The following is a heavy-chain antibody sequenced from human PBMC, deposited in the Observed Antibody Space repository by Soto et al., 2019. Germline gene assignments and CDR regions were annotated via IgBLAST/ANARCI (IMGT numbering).Heavy chain of an antibody. CDR1: GYSFTSYW. V-gene: IGHV5-51*01. CDR3: ARPLVVTAGPNAFDI. D-gene: IGHD2-21*02. Sequence: LGESLKISCKGSGYSFTSYWIGWVRQMPGKGLEWTGIIYPGDSDTRYSPSFQGQVTISADKSISTAYLQWSSLKASDTAMYYCARPLVVTAGPNAFDIWGQGTMVTVSS. J-gene: IGHJ3*02. CDR2: IYPGDSDT.